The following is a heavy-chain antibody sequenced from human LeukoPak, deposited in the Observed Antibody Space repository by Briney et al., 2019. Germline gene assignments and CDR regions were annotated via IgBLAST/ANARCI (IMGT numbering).Heavy chain of an antibody. D-gene: IGHD5-12*01. Sequence: GGSLRLSCAASEFIFSTYAMHWVRQAPGKGLEWVAVISSDGDNEYYADSVKGRFTISRDNSKSTLYLQMNSLRPEDTAVFYCARAYGYSYALDYWAQGTLVTVSS. CDR2: ISSDGDNE. CDR3: ARAYGYSYALDY. CDR1: EFIFSTYA. J-gene: IGHJ4*02. V-gene: IGHV3-30*04.